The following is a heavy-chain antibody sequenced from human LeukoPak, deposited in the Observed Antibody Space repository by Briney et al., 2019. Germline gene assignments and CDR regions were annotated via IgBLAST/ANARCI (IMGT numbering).Heavy chain of an antibody. Sequence: LETLSLTCTVSGGSISSYYWSWIRQPPGKGLEWIGYIYYSGSTNYNPSLKSRVTISVDTSKNQFSLKLSSVTAADTAVYYCARGTNDFWSGYHSPNWFDPWGQGTLVTVSS. J-gene: IGHJ5*02. CDR1: GGSISSYY. V-gene: IGHV4-59*01. CDR3: ARGTNDFWSGYHSPNWFDP. D-gene: IGHD3-3*01. CDR2: IYYSGST.